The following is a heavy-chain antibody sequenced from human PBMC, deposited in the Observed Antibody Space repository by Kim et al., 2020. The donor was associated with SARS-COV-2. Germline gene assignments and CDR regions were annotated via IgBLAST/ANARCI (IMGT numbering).Heavy chain of an antibody. V-gene: IGHV3-30*04. CDR2: ISYDGSDK. J-gene: IGHJ4*02. D-gene: IGHD5-18*01. CDR1: GFTFTSYA. CDR3: ARAREYSYGAFDY. Sequence: GGSLRLSCAASGFTFTSYAMHWVRQAPDKGLKWVAVISYDGSDKYYADSVKGRFTISRDNSKNTLYLQMNSLRPEDTAVYYCARAREYSYGAFDYLWQGT.